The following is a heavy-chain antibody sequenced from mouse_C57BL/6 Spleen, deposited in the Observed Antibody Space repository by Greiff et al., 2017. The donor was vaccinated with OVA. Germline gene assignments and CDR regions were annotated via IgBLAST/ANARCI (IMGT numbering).Heavy chain of an antibody. CDR2: ISYDGSN. Sequence: EVKLQESGPGLVKPSQSLSLTCSVTGYSITSGYYWNWIRQFPGNKLEWMGYISYDGSNNYNPSLKNRISITRDTSKNQFFLKLNSVTTEDTATYYCARGGLYKAMDDWGQGTSVTVSS. CDR1: GYSITSGYY. V-gene: IGHV3-6*01. CDR3: ARGGLYKAMDD. J-gene: IGHJ4*01.